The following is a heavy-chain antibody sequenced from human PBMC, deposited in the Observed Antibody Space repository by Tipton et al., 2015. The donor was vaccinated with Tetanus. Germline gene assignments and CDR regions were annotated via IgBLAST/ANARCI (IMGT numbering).Heavy chain of an antibody. CDR1: GFTFSDHY. J-gene: IGHJ4*02. D-gene: IGHD1-26*01. V-gene: IGHV3-72*01. Sequence: GSLRLSCAASGFTFSDHYMDWVRQAPGEGLEWVGRTRNKANSYTTEYAASVKGRFTISRDDSKNSLYLQMNSLKTEDTAVYYCARERQVGARVFDYWGQGTLVTVSS. CDR2: TRNKANSYTT. CDR3: ARERQVGARVFDY.